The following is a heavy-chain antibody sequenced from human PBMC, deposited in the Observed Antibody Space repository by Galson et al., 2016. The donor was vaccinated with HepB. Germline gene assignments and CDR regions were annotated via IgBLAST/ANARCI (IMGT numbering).Heavy chain of an antibody. J-gene: IGHJ6*02. V-gene: IGHV3-15*01. D-gene: IGHD6-19*01. CDR2: IKTKTDGGTT. Sequence: SLRLSCAASRFSFSNAWMSWVRQAPGKGLEWAGRIKTKTDGGTTDYAAPVKGRFTISRDDSKKRLYLEMNSLKIDDTGVYYCTTGVERPRIPVSGGGYDDGTDVWGQGTTVIVSS. CDR1: RFSFSNAW. CDR3: TTGVERPRIPVSGGGYDDGTDV.